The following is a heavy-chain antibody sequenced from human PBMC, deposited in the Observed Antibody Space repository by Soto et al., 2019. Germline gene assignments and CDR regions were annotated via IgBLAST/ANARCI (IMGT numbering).Heavy chain of an antibody. CDR1: GFTLTGYW. CDR2: LKQDGSGK. D-gene: IGHD3-3*01. CDR3: ARVAGYDFWIGRNGYYGIDV. V-gene: IGHV3-7*03. J-gene: IGHJ6*02. Sequence: EVQVVESGGGLVQPGGSLRLSCAASGFTLTGYWMSWVRQAPGKGLEWVANLKQDGSGKYYADSVRGRFTISRDNAKDSLYLQMNSLRAEDTAVYYCARVAGYDFWIGRNGYYGIDVWGQGTTVTVSS.